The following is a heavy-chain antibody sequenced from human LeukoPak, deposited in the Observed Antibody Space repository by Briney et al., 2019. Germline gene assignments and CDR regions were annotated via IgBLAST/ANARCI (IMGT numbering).Heavy chain of an antibody. V-gene: IGHV4-4*07. J-gene: IGHJ4*02. CDR3: ARARGRLLLIDY. CDR2: IYSSGST. CDR1: GASFNNYY. Sequence: SETLSLTCTVSGASFNNYYWNWLRHPAGKGLEWLGRIYSSGSTDYTPSLKSRVTMSVDTSKNQFSLNLTSVTAADSAVYYCARARGRLLLIDYWGQGTLVTVSS. D-gene: IGHD2-15*01.